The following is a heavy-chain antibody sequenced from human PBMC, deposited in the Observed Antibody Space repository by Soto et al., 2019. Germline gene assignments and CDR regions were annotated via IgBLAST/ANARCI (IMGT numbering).Heavy chain of an antibody. CDR2: IYYSGST. D-gene: IGHD4-4*01. CDR3: ARDRNYSYYYYYGMDV. CDR1: GGSISSGDYY. V-gene: IGHV4-30-4*01. Sequence: QVQLQESGPGLVKPSQTLSLTCTVSGGSISSGDYYWSWIRQPPGKGLEWIGYIYYSGSTYYNPSLKSRVTISVDASNNQFSLKLSSVTAADTAVYYCARDRNYSYYYYYGMDVWGQGTTVTVSS. J-gene: IGHJ6*02.